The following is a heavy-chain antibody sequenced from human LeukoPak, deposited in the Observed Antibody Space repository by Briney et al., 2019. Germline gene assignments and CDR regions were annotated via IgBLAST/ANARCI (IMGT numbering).Heavy chain of an antibody. CDR2: ISAYNGNT. CDR3: ARDNFWSGYPFYYYYYYMDV. Sequence: ASVKVSCKASGYTFTSYGISWVRQAPGQGLERMGWISAYNGNTNYAQKLQGRVTMTTDTSTSTAYMELRSLRSDDTAVYYCARDNFWSGYPFYYYYYYMDVWGKGTTVTVSS. D-gene: IGHD3-3*01. CDR1: GYTFTSYG. V-gene: IGHV1-18*01. J-gene: IGHJ6*03.